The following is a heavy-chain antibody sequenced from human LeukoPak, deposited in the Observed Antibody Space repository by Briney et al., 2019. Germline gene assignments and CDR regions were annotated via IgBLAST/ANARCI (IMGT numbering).Heavy chain of an antibody. CDR2: ISGSGDDL. V-gene: IGHV3-11*01. D-gene: IGHD2-15*01. J-gene: IGHJ6*02. Sequence: GGSLRLSCVACGFSFSDCYMSWIRQAPGRGLEWISYISGSGDDLYYADSVKGRFTISRDNANNSLYLQMNSLRAEDTAIYYCARSVGYYYTMDVWGQGTTVTVSS. CDR3: ARSVGYYYTMDV. CDR1: GFSFSDCY.